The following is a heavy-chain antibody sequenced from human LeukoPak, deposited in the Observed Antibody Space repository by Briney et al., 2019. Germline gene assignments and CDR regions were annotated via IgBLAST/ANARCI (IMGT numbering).Heavy chain of an antibody. V-gene: IGHV5-51*01. D-gene: IGHD4-23*01. CDR3: ARPFSSLSVVTDY. J-gene: IGHJ4*02. CDR1: GYNFDTYW. CDR2: IYSGDSDT. Sequence: GESLKISCKGSGYNFDTYWIGWVRQMPGKGLEWMGIIYSGDSDTRYSPSFQGQVTISADKSISTAYLQWSSLKASDTAMYYCARPFSSLSVVTDYWGQGTLVTVSS.